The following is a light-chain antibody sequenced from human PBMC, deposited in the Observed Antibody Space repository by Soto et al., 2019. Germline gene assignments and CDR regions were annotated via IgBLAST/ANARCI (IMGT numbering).Light chain of an antibody. CDR3: GSYTSSSTLV. CDR1: SSDVGGYNS. Sequence: QSVLTQPASVSGSPGQSITISCTGTSSDVGGYNSVSWYQQHPGKAPKLMIYDVSNRPSGVSNRFSGSKSGNTASLTISGLQAEDEADYYCGSYTSSSTLVFGTGTKVTVL. J-gene: IGLJ1*01. V-gene: IGLV2-14*01. CDR2: DVS.